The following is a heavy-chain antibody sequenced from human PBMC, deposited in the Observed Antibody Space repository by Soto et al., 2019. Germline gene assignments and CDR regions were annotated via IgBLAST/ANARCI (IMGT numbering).Heavy chain of an antibody. V-gene: IGHV3-30*18. J-gene: IGHJ6*02. CDR1: GFTFSSYG. CDR2: ISYDGSNK. D-gene: IGHD3-10*01. Sequence: GGSLRLSCAASGFTFSSYGMHWVRQAPGKGLEWVAVISYDGSNKYYADSVKGRFTISRDNSKNTLYLQMNSLRAEDTAVYYCAKDQLTVGSYYNFGYYYGMDVWGQGTTVTVSS. CDR3: AKDQLTVGSYYNFGYYYGMDV.